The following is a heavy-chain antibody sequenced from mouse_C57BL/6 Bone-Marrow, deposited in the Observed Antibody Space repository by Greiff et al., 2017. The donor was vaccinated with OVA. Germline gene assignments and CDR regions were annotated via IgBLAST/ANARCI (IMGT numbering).Heavy chain of an antibody. CDR3: ARRDSGSSYPGFAY. D-gene: IGHD1-1*01. V-gene: IGHV1-82*01. J-gene: IGHJ3*01. Sequence: QVQLKESGPELVKPGASVKISCKASGYAFSSSWMNWVKQRPGKGLEWIGRIYPGDGDTNYNGKFKGKATLTADKSSSTAYMQLSSLTSEDSAVYFCARRDSGSSYPGFAYWGQGTLVTVSA. CDR1: GYAFSSSW. CDR2: IYPGDGDT.